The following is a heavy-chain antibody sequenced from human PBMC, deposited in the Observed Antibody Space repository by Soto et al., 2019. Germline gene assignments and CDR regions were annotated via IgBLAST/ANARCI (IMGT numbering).Heavy chain of an antibody. Sequence: HPGGSLRLSCAASGFTFSSYGMHWVRQAPGKGLEWVAVIWYDGSNKYYADSVKGRFTISRDNSKNTLYLQMNSLRAEDTAVYYCARSTSSGWYESMDYWGQGTLVTVSS. V-gene: IGHV3-33*01. CDR1: GFTFSSYG. D-gene: IGHD6-19*01. CDR2: IWYDGSNK. CDR3: ARSTSSGWYESMDY. J-gene: IGHJ4*02.